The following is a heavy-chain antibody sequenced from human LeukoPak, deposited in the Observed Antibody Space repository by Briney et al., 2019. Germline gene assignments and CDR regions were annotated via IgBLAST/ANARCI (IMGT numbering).Heavy chain of an antibody. CDR1: GFNFNDYD. D-gene: IGHD3-16*01. J-gene: IGHJ4*02. Sequence: GGSLRLSCAASGFNFNDYDINWVRLVPGKGLEWVSGISWNSASIAYADSVKGRFTISRDNAKNSLYLQMNSLRADDMALYYCARGGPNFFDYWGQGALVTVSS. V-gene: IGHV3-9*03. CDR3: ARGGPNFFDY. CDR2: ISWNSASI.